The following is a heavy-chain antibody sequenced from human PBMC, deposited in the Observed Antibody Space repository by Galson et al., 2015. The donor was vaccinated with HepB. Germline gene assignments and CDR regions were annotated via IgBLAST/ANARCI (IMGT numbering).Heavy chain of an antibody. Sequence: SLRLSCAASGFTFSSYAMHWVRQAPGKGLEYVSAISSNGGSTYYADSVKGRFTISRDNSKNTLYLQMSSLRAEDTAVYYCVKDLSSSGERGPRAFDIWGQGTMVTVSS. CDR3: VKDLSSSGERGPRAFDI. V-gene: IGHV3-64D*06. CDR1: GFTFSSYA. D-gene: IGHD3-10*01. J-gene: IGHJ3*02. CDR2: ISSNGGST.